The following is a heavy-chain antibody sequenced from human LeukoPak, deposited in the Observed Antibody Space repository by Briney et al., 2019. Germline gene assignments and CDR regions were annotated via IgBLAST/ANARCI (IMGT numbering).Heavy chain of an antibody. CDR3: AREGPTYYYDSSGYYPPDY. CDR2: INPSGGST. D-gene: IGHD3-22*01. V-gene: IGHV1-46*01. J-gene: IGHJ4*02. CDR1: GYTFTGYY. Sequence: ASVTVSCKASGYTFTGYYMHWVRQAPGQGLEWMGIINPSGGSTSYAQKFQGRVTMTRDMSTSTVYMELSSLRSEDTAVYYCAREGPTYYYDSSGYYPPDYWGQGTLVTVSS.